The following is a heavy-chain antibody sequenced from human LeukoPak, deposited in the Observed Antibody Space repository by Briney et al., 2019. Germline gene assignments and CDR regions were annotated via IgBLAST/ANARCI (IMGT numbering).Heavy chain of an antibody. Sequence: PGGSLRLSCAASGFTFSSYEMNWVRQAPGKGLEWVSYISSSGSTRYYADSVKGRFTISRDNAKNSLYLQMNSLRAEDTAVYYCARDSYYYDSSGSIGGYYYYYMDVWGKGTTVTVSS. CDR2: ISSSGSTR. CDR1: GFTFSSYE. V-gene: IGHV3-48*03. D-gene: IGHD3-22*01. J-gene: IGHJ6*03. CDR3: ARDSYYYDSSGSIGGYYYYYMDV.